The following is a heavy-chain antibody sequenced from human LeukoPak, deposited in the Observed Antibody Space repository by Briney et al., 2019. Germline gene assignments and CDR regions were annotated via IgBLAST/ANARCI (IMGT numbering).Heavy chain of an antibody. CDR3: ARDDKARNYGSAFDI. D-gene: IGHD1-14*01. CDR2: IYNDGRT. V-gene: IGHV3-53*05. CDR1: GFIVNNKY. Sequence: PGGSLRLSCAASGFIVNNKYMTWVRQAPGKGLEWVSLIYNDGRTYYADSVKGRCTISRDNSKNTLYLQMNSLRPDDTALYYCARDDKARNYGSAFDIWGQGTMVTVSS. J-gene: IGHJ3*02.